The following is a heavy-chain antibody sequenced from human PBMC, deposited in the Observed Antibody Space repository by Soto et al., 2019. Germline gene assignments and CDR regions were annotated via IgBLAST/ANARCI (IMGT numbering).Heavy chain of an antibody. CDR2: IYSDDTT. CDR3: AREGGYYHYFDY. D-gene: IGHD1-26*01. V-gene: IGHV3-53*04. CDR1: GFTFSSYA. J-gene: IGHJ4*02. Sequence: PGGSLRLSCAASGFTFSSYAMSWVRQAPGKGLEWVSVIYSDDTTFYADSVKGRFTISRHNSKNTLYLQMNSLRAEDTAVYYCAREGGYYHYFDYWGQGALVTVSS.